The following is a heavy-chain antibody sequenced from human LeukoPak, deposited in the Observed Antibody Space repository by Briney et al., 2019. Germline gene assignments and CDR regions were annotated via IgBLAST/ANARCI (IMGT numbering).Heavy chain of an antibody. D-gene: IGHD6-19*01. CDR3: AKGPTIGVAGTDY. J-gene: IGHJ4*02. V-gene: IGHV3-23*01. CDR1: GFTFSNYA. CDR2: IGGGGGDT. Sequence: GGSLRLSCASSGFTFSNYALSSVRQTPGKGLEWVSVIGGGGGDTFYADSVKGRFTISRDNSKNTLYLQMNSLRAEDTAIYYCAKGPTIGVAGTDYWGQGTLVTVSS.